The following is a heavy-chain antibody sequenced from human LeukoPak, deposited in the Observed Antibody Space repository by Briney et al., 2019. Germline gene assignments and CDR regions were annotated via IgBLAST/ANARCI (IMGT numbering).Heavy chain of an antibody. CDR1: GFTFSNAW. CDR2: IKSKTDGGTT. J-gene: IGHJ4*02. V-gene: IGHV3-15*01. Sequence: GGCLRLSCAASGFTFSNAWMSWVRQAPGKGLEWVGRIKSKTDGGTTDYAAPVKGRFTISRDDSKNTLYLQMNSLKTEDTAVYYCTTGRYDSTGGFDYWGQGTLVTVSS. CDR3: TTGRYDSTGGFDY. D-gene: IGHD3-22*01.